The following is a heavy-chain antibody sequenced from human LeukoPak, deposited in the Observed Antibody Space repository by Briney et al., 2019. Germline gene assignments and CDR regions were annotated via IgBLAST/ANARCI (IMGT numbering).Heavy chain of an antibody. CDR3: ARSYPRIAARCYFDY. Sequence: SETLSLTCAASGYSISSGYYWGWIRQPPGKGLEWIGSIYHSGSTYYNPSLKSRVTISVDTSKNQFSLKLSSVTAADTAVYYCARSYPRIAARCYFDYRGQGTLVTVSS. D-gene: IGHD6-6*01. CDR1: GYSISSGYY. V-gene: IGHV4-38-2*01. J-gene: IGHJ4*02. CDR2: IYHSGST.